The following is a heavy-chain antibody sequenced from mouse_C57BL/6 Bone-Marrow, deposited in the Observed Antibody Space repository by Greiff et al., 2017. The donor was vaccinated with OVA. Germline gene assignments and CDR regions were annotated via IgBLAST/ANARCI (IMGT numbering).Heavy chain of an antibody. CDR2: ISNGGGST. V-gene: IGHV5-12*01. CDR3: ARSYYSNYVWFAY. Sequence: EVQLVESGGGLVQPGGSLKLSCAASGFTFSDYYMYWVRQTPEKRLEWVAYISNGGGSTYYPDTVKGRFTISRDNAKNTLYLQMSRLKSEDTAMYYCARSYYSNYVWFAYWGQGTLVTVSA. J-gene: IGHJ3*01. CDR1: GFTFSDYY. D-gene: IGHD2-5*01.